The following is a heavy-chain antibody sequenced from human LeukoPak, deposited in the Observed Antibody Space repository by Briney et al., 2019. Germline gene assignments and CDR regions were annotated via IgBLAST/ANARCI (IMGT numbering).Heavy chain of an antibody. Sequence: SVKVSCKASGGTFSSYAISWVRQAPGQGLEWMGRIIPILGIANYAQKFQGRVTITADKSTSTAYMELSSLRSEDTAVYYCARGHLGSWYFDLWGCGTLVTVSS. V-gene: IGHV1-69*04. J-gene: IGHJ2*01. CDR2: IIPILGIA. CDR1: GGTFSSYA. CDR3: ARGHLGSWYFDL.